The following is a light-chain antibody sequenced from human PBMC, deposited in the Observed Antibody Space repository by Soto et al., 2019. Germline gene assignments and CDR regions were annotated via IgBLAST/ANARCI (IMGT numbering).Light chain of an antibody. Sequence: EIVLTQSPGTLSSSPGERATLSCRASQSVSRSYLAWYQQKLGKAPRLIIYGASSRETGIPDRFSGSGSGTEFTLTISRLEPEDFAVYYCQQYGSSPLTFGGGTKVDI. CDR3: QQYGSSPLT. V-gene: IGKV3-20*01. CDR1: QSVSRSY. CDR2: GAS. J-gene: IGKJ4*01.